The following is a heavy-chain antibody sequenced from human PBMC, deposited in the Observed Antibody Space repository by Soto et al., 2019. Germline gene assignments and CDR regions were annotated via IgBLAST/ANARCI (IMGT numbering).Heavy chain of an antibody. CDR2: IIPFFGTS. D-gene: IGHD1-26*01. V-gene: IGHV1-69*01. CDR1: GGTFSSYP. CDR3: ARVGHITTSVMAV. Sequence: QVQLVQSGAEVKKPGSSVKVSCEASGGTFSSYPINWVRQAPGQGLEWMGGIIPFFGTSNYAQKFQGRVTITADDSTSTDYMELRSLRSEDTAVYYCARVGHITTSVMAVWGQGTTVTVSS. J-gene: IGHJ6*02.